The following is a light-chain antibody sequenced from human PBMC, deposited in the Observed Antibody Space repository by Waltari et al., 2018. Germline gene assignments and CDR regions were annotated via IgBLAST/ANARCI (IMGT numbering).Light chain of an antibody. CDR2: ATS. J-gene: IGKJ1*01. Sequence: AIRITQSPSALSASTGDRGTLPSRASQGISSYLAWYQQKPGKAPTVLIYATSTLQSGVPSRFSGSGSGTDFTLTISCLQSEDFAIYYCQQYYSNPATFGQGTKVEIK. CDR3: QQYYSNPAT. V-gene: IGKV1-8*01. CDR1: QGISSY.